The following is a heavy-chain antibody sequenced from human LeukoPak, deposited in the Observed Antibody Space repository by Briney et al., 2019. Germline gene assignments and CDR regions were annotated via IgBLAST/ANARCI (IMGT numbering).Heavy chain of an antibody. CDR3: AKGTMGRGFGY. D-gene: IGHD3-10*01. Sequence: GGSLRLSCAASGFTFSSYSMNWVRQAPGRGLEWISYISLSTSTIYYADSVKGRFTISRDNAKSSLYLQMNSLRAEDTAVYYCAKGTMGRGFGYWGQGTLVTVSS. CDR2: ISLSTSTI. CDR1: GFTFSSYS. V-gene: IGHV3-48*01. J-gene: IGHJ4*02.